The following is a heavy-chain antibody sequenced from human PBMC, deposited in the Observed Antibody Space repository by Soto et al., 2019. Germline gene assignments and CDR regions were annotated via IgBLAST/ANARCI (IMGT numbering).Heavy chain of an antibody. Sequence: SETLSLTCTVSGGSISSYYWSWIRQPPGKGLEWIGYIYYSGSTNYNPSLKSRVTISVDTSKNQFSLKLSSVTAADTAVYYCARGRDGSGSYSPYYYYYYGMDVWGQGTTVTVSS. J-gene: IGHJ6*02. CDR1: GGSISSYY. CDR2: IYYSGST. D-gene: IGHD3-10*01. V-gene: IGHV4-59*01. CDR3: ARGRDGSGSYSPYYYYYYGMDV.